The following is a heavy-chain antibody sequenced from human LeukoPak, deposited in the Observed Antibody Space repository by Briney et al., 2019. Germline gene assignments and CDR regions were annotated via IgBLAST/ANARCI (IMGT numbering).Heavy chain of an antibody. V-gene: IGHV3-7*01. J-gene: IGHJ4*02. Sequence: GGSLRLSCAASGFTFSTYSLSWLRQAPGKGLEWVAKINKDGSEKGYVDSVKGRFTISRDNAKGSLYLQLNSLRAEDTAVYYCARGFQRGDSPVWGQGTLVTVSS. CDR1: GFTFSTYS. CDR3: ARGFQRGDSPV. D-gene: IGHD2-21*02. CDR2: INKDGSEK.